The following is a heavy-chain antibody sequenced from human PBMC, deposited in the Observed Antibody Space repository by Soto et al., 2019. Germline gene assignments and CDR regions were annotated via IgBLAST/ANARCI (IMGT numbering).Heavy chain of an antibody. D-gene: IGHD6-13*01. CDR1: GFTISSNY. Sequence: EVQLAESGGGLVQPGGSLRLSCAASGFTISSNYMSWVRQAPGKGLEWVSVIYSGGSTYYADSVKGRFTISRDNSKNTLYLQMNSLRAEDTAVYYCARDTSSSSWYAGYFDYWGQGTLVTVSS. CDR2: IYSGGST. J-gene: IGHJ4*02. CDR3: ARDTSSSSWYAGYFDY. V-gene: IGHV3-66*01.